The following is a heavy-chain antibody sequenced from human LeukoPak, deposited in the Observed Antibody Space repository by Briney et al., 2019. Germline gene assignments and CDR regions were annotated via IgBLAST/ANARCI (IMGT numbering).Heavy chain of an antibody. J-gene: IGHJ4*02. CDR3: ASVAVAGTGGSYY. CDR2: INHSGST. CDR1: GFTFSSYW. D-gene: IGHD6-19*01. Sequence: GSLRLSCAASGFTFSSYWMSWVRQSPGKGLEWIGEINHSGSTNYNPSLKSRVTISVDTSKNQFSLKLSSVTAADTAVYYCASVAVAGTGGSYYWGQGTLVTVSS. V-gene: IGHV4-34*01.